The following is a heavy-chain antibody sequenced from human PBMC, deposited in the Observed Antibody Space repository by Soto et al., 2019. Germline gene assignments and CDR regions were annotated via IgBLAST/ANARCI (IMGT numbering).Heavy chain of an antibody. Sequence: QVHLVQSGAEVKKPGSSVKVSCKASGGTFSSYAISWVRQAPGQGLEWMGGFIPIFGTTNYAQMFQGRVTITADESTSTAYMELSSLRSEDTAVYYCTRDRGRRYNDGRGYYYSAYWGQGTLVTVSS. CDR1: GGTFSSYA. V-gene: IGHV1-69*01. D-gene: IGHD3-22*01. CDR3: TRDRGRRYNDGRGYYYSAY. CDR2: FIPIFGTT. J-gene: IGHJ4*02.